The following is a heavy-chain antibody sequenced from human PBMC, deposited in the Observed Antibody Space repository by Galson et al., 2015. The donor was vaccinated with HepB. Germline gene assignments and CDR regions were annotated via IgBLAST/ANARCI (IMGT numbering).Heavy chain of an antibody. Sequence: SLRLSCAASGFTFSDYYMSWIRQAPGKGLEWVSYISSSSCYTNYADSVKGRFTISRDNAKNSLYLQMNSLRAEDTAVYYCARTNSGYDGPAGEAWYFDLWGRGTLVTVSS. V-gene: IGHV3-11*06. D-gene: IGHD5-12*01. CDR2: ISSSSCYT. CDR3: ARTNSGYDGPAGEAWYFDL. J-gene: IGHJ2*01. CDR1: GFTFSDYY.